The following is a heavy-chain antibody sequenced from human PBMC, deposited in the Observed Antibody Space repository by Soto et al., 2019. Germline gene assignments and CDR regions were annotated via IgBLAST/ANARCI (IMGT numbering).Heavy chain of an antibody. Sequence: GGSLRLSCAASGFTFSSYEMNWVRQAPGKGLEWVPYISSSGSTIYYADSVKGRFTISRDNAKNSLYLQMNSLRAEDTAVYYCARDHLSWNYVGPSDYWGQGTLVTVSS. J-gene: IGHJ4*02. V-gene: IGHV3-48*03. CDR1: GFTFSSYE. CDR3: ARDHLSWNYVGPSDY. CDR2: ISSSGSTI. D-gene: IGHD1-7*01.